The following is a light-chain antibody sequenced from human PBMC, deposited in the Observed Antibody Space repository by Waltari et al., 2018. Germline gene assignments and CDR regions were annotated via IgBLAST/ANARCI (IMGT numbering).Light chain of an antibody. Sequence: SSELTQPPSVSVSPGQTATITCSGDALSRQHVHWYQQKPGQAPILVIHKDQERPCGIPWGCSGGTSGPTGSWIIAGVQAEDEADYYCQSADTDNFGSYRFFGAGTKLTVL. V-gene: IGLV3-25*03. CDR1: ALSRQH. J-gene: IGLJ2*01. CDR3: QSADTDNFGSYRF. CDR2: KDQ.